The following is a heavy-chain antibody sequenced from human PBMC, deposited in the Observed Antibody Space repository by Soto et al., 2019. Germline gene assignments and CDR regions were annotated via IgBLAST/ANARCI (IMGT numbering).Heavy chain of an antibody. CDR3: AKEGPYINSWSSAGYLQH. Sequence: GGSLRLSSAASGFAVNNYAMNWVRQAPGKGLEWVSHISGSGGSTDYAESVKGRFSISKGSVNNTLYLHMSSLRAEDTALYFCAKEGPYINSWSSAGYLQHWGLGTQVTVSS. D-gene: IGHD2-2*02. CDR1: GFAVNNYA. CDR2: ISGSGGST. J-gene: IGHJ1*01. V-gene: IGHV3-23*01.